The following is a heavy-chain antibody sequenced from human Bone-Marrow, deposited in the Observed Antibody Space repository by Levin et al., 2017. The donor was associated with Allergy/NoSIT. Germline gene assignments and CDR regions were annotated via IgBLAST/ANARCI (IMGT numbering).Heavy chain of an antibody. Sequence: NSGGSLRLSCAASGFSFSDYSMNWVRQAPGKGLEWVSSISSTSTYIFYTDSVRGRFTISRDNAKNSVYLQMNSLRADDTALYYCAREATTVVLDSWGQGILVTVSS. V-gene: IGHV3-21*01. D-gene: IGHD4-23*01. CDR2: ISSTSTYI. J-gene: IGHJ4*02. CDR3: AREATTVVLDS. CDR1: GFSFSDYS.